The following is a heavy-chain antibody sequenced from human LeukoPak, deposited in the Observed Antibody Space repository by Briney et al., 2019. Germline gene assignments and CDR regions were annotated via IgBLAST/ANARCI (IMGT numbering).Heavy chain of an antibody. CDR2: IIPIFGTA. D-gene: IGHD3-9*01. J-gene: IGHJ6*03. V-gene: IGHV1-69*06. CDR3: ARGRYDILTGYHYYYYYMDV. Sequence: SVKVSCKASGGTFSSYAISWVRQAPGQGLEWMGGIIPIFGTANYAQKFQGRVTITADKSTSTAYMELSSLRSEDTAVYYCARGRYDILTGYHYYYYYMDVWGKGTTVTVSS. CDR1: GGTFSSYA.